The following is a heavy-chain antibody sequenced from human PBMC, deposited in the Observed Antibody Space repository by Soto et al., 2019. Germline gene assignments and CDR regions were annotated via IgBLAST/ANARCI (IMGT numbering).Heavy chain of an antibody. CDR1: GDSVSSNSAA. CDR2: TYYRSKWYN. Sequence: SQTLSLTCAISGDSVSSNSAAWNWIRQSPSRGLEWLGRTYYRSKWYNDYAASVKSRITINPDTSKNQFSLQLNSVTPEDTAVYYCARDTLPALGYCGSTSCYPVYGMDVWGQGTTVTVSS. D-gene: IGHD2-2*01. CDR3: ARDTLPALGYCGSTSCYPVYGMDV. J-gene: IGHJ6*02. V-gene: IGHV6-1*01.